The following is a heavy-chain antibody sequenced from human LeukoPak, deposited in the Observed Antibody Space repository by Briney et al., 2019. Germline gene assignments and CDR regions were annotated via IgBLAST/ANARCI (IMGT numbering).Heavy chain of an antibody. CDR2: INPSGGST. V-gene: IGHV1-46*01. D-gene: IGHD2-15*01. CDR1: GYTFTGYY. Sequence: ASVKVSCKASGYTFTGYYMHWVRQAPGQGLEWMGIINPSGGSTSYAQKFQGRVTMTRDTSTSTVYMELSSLRSEDTAVYYCARETSVVVAPEYNWFDPWGQGTLVTVSS. J-gene: IGHJ5*02. CDR3: ARETSVVVAPEYNWFDP.